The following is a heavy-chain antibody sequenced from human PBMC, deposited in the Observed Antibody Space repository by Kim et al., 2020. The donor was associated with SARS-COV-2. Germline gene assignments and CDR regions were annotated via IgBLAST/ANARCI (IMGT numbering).Heavy chain of an antibody. CDR3: ARGRITIFGVVTEFDY. J-gene: IGHJ4*02. D-gene: IGHD3-3*01. V-gene: IGHV4-31*02. Sequence: SPKSRVTIAVDTSKSQFSLKLSSVTAADTAVDYCARGRITIFGVVTEFDYWGQGTLVTVSS.